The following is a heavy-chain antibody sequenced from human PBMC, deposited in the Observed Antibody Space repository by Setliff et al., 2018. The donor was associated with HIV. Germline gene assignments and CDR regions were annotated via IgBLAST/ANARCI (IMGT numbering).Heavy chain of an antibody. CDR2: IYYSGST. CDR1: GGSIRSHY. J-gene: IGHJ4*02. CDR3: ARVPRQLLKGAAAYFDY. Sequence: NPSETLSLTCTVSGGSIRSHYWSWIREPPGKGLEWIGYIYYSGSTNYNPSLKSRVTISVDTSKNQFSLRLSSVTAADTAVYYCARVPRQLLKGAAAYFDYWGQGSLVTVSS. V-gene: IGHV4-59*11. D-gene: IGHD5-18*01.